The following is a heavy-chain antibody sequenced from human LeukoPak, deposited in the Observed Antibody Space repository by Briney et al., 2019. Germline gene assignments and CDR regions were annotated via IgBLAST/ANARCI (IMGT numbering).Heavy chain of an antibody. CDR1: GVSFSGYY. CDR2: INHSGRT. J-gene: IGHJ2*01. D-gene: IGHD2-2*01. V-gene: IGHV4-34*01. Sequence: SETLSLTCAVYGVSFSGYYWSWVRQPPGKGLEWLGEINHSGRTNYNPSLKSRVTISVDTSKNQFSLKLSSVTAADTAVYYCARDRKVVPAAIRHWYFDLWGRGTLVTVSS. CDR3: ARDRKVVPAAIRHWYFDL.